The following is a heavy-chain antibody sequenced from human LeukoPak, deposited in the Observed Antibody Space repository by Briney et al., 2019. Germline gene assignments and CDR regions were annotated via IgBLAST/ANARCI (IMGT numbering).Heavy chain of an antibody. V-gene: IGHV4-59*01. CDR2: SHYSGTT. CDR1: GVSISNYY. J-gene: IGHJ3*02. CDR3: ARWGESGDYAVHAFDI. Sequence: SETLSLTCAVSGVSISNYYWNWMRQSPGKCLEWMGYSHYSGTTNYNPSLNSRVTMSVDTSKSQFSLKLSSVSAADTAVYYCARWGESGDYAVHAFDIWGQGTMVTVSS. D-gene: IGHD2-21*02.